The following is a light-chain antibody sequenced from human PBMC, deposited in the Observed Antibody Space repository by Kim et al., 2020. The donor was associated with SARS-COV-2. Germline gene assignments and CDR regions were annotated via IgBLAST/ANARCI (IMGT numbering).Light chain of an antibody. CDR1: NLRRYY. CDR3: ISRDSTGEHVV. J-gene: IGLJ2*01. V-gene: IGLV3-19*01. Sequence: ALGQTVKITGPGDNLRRYYASWYQQKPGQAPVLVIYGKDSRPSGIPARFSGPRSGDTASLIITGAQAEDEADYYCISRDSTGEHVVFGGGTQLTVL. CDR2: GKD.